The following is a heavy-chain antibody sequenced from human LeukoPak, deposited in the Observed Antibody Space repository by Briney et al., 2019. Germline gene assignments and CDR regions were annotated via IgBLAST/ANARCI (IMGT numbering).Heavy chain of an antibody. CDR1: GYSISSGYH. V-gene: IGHV4-38-2*02. CDR3: ARVKSVSYYENS. D-gene: IGHD1-26*01. J-gene: IGHJ4*02. CDR2: IYHTGTT. Sequence: SETLSLTCTVSGYSISSGYHWGWIRQPPGKGLEWIGSIYHTGTTYYNPSLKSRFTISVDTSKNQFSLNLSSVTAADTAVYYCARVKSVSYYENSWGQGTLVTVSS.